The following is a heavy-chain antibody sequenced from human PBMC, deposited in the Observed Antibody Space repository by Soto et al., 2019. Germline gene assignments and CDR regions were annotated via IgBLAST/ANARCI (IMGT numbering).Heavy chain of an antibody. CDR1: GGSISNYY. CDR3: ARVVLPVAMFPWFDP. V-gene: IGHV4-4*07. D-gene: IGHD2-2*01. J-gene: IGHJ5*02. Sequence: PSETLSLTCTVSGGSISNYYWSWIRQPAGKGLEWIGRIYSSGSTNFNPSLRSRVTMSVDSSKNQFSLKLSSVTAADTAVYYCARVVLPVAMFPWFDPWGQGILVTVS. CDR2: IYSSGST.